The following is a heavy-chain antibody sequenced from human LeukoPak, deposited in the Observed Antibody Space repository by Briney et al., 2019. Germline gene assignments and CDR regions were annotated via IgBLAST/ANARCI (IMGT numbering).Heavy chain of an antibody. CDR3: ATFKLGWELH. D-gene: IGHD1-26*01. V-gene: IGHV3-23*01. J-gene: IGHJ4*02. CDR1: GFTFSSFA. Sequence: GGSLRLSCAASGFTFSSFAMGWVRQAPGKTLEWVSFIRGRSSDTYYADSVKGRFTISRDNSKNTLYLQMNSLKTEDTAVYYCATFKLGWELHWGQGTLVTVSS. CDR2: IRGRSSDT.